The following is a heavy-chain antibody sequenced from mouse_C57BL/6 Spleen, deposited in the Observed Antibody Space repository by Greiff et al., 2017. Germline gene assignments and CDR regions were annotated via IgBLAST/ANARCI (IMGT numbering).Heavy chain of an antibody. CDR3: ARHYCGSSYWFAY. D-gene: IGHD1-1*01. CDR1: GFTFSSYT. Sequence: EVMLVESGGGLVKPGGSLKLSCAASGFTFSSYTMSWVRQTPEKRLEWVATISGGGGNTYYPDSVKGRFTFSRDNAKNTLYLQMSSLRSEDTALYYCARHYCGSSYWFAYWGQGTLVTVSA. J-gene: IGHJ3*01. V-gene: IGHV5-9*01. CDR2: ISGGGGNT.